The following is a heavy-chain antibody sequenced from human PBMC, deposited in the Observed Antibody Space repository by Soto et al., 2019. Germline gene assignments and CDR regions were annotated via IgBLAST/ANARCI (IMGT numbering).Heavy chain of an antibody. J-gene: IGHJ5*02. Sequence: PSETLSLTCTVSGGSISSGGYYWSWIRQHPGKGLEWIGYIYYSGSTYYNPSLKSRVTISVDTSKNQFSLKLSSVTAADTAVYYXAREMSLRWHIQANWFDPWGQGTLVTVSS. CDR1: GGSISSGGYY. CDR3: AREMSLRWHIQANWFDP. CDR2: IYYSGST. D-gene: IGHD4-17*01. V-gene: IGHV4-31*03.